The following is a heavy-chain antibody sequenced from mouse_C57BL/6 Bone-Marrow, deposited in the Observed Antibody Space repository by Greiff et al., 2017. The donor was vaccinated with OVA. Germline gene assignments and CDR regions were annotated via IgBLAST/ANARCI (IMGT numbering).Heavy chain of an antibody. V-gene: IGHV1-4*01. CDR1: GYTFTSYS. J-gene: IGHJ4*01. CDR3: ARRAMDY. CDR2: INPSSGYT. Sequence: VQLQESGAELARPGASVKMSCKASGYTFTSYSMHWVKQRPGQGLEWIGYINPSSGYTKSNQKFKDKATLTADKSSSTAYMQLSSLTSEDSADYYCARRAMDYWGQGTAVTVSS.